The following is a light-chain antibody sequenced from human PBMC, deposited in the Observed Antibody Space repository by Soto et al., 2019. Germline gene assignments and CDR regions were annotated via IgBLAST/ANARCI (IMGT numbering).Light chain of an antibody. CDR2: DVS. V-gene: IGLV2-14*01. Sequence: QSVLTQPASVSGSPGQAITISCTGTSSDVGGYNYVSWYQQHPGKAPKLMIYDVSNRPSGVSNRFSVSKSGNTASLTISGLQAEDEADYYCSSYTSRSTPYVFGTGTKVTVL. CDR3: SSYTSRSTPYV. J-gene: IGLJ1*01. CDR1: SSDVGGYNY.